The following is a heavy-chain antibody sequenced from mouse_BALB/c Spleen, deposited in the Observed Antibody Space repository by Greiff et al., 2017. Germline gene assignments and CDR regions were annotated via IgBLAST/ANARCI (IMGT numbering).Heavy chain of an antibody. Sequence: QVQLQQSGAELAKPGASVKMSCKASGYTFTSYWMHWVKQRPGQGLEWIGYINPSTGYTEYNQKFKDKATLTADKSSSTAYMQLSSLTSEDSAVYYCARSGDGYYSWFAYWGQGTLVTVSA. J-gene: IGHJ3*01. V-gene: IGHV1-7*01. CDR1: GYTFTSYW. CDR2: INPSTGYT. CDR3: ARSGDGYYSWFAY. D-gene: IGHD2-3*01.